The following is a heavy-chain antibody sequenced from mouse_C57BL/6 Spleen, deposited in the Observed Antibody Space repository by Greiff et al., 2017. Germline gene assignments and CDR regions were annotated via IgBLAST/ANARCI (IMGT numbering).Heavy chain of an antibody. CDR3: ARDAMGNRERYFDV. CDR2: ISDGGSYT. V-gene: IGHV5-4*01. CDR1: GFTFSSYA. Sequence: EVQLQQSGGGLVKPGGSLKLSCAASGFTFSSYAMSWVRQTPEKRLEWVATISDGGSYTYYPDNVKGRFTISRDNAKNNLYLQMSHLKDETAAKYYSARDAMGNRERYFDVWGTGTTVTVSS. J-gene: IGHJ1*03. D-gene: IGHD2-3*01.